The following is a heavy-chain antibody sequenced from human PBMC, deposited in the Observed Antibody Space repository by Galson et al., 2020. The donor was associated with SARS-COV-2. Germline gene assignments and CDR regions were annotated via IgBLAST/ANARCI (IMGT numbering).Heavy chain of an antibody. D-gene: IGHD6-6*01. Sequence: GSLRLSCAASGFTFSSYAMHWVRQAPGKGLEWVAVISYDGSNKYYADSVKGRFTISRDNSKNTLYLQMNSLRAEDTAVYYCARSSSIAARSDAFDIWGQGTMVTVSS. V-gene: IGHV3-30-3*01. CDR3: ARSSSIAARSDAFDI. J-gene: IGHJ3*02. CDR2: ISYDGSNK. CDR1: GFTFSSYA.